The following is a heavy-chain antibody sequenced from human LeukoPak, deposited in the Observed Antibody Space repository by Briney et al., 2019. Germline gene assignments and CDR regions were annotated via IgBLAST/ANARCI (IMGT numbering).Heavy chain of an antibody. J-gene: IGHJ4*02. Sequence: GGSLRLSCAASGFTFSSYGMHWVRQAPVKGLEWVAVASRHEGHRYYADSVRGRFTISRDNAKNSLFLQMNSLRAEDTAVYYCARLPAYCSSTSCYYDYWGQGTLVTVSS. CDR3: ARLPAYCSSTSCYYDY. CDR2: ASRHEGHR. D-gene: IGHD2-2*01. V-gene: IGHV3-33*05. CDR1: GFTFSSYG.